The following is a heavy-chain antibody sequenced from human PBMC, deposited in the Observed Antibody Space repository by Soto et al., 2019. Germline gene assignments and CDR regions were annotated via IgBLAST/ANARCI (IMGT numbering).Heavy chain of an antibody. Sequence: QVQLVESGGGVVQPGRSLKLSCAASGFTFSNYGMHWVRQAPGEGLEWVAVIWYDGSDKYYADSVKGRFTISRDNSKNTVSLQMNSLRAEDTAVYYCARDQGDGWGQGTLVTVSS. J-gene: IGHJ4*02. CDR2: IWYDGSDK. D-gene: IGHD2-21*02. CDR3: ARDQGDG. CDR1: GFTFSNYG. V-gene: IGHV3-33*01.